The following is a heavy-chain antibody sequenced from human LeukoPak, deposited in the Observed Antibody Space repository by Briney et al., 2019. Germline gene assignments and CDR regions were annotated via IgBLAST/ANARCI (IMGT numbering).Heavy chain of an antibody. CDR3: AKAYSGSYENYFDY. Sequence: PGGSLRLSCAASGFTFSSYAMSWVRQASGKGLEWVSAISGSGGSTYYADSVKGRFTISRDNSKNTLYLQMNSLRAEDTAVYYCAKAYSGSYENYFDYWGQGTLVTVSS. CDR1: GFTFSSYA. CDR2: ISGSGGST. J-gene: IGHJ4*02. V-gene: IGHV3-23*01. D-gene: IGHD1-26*01.